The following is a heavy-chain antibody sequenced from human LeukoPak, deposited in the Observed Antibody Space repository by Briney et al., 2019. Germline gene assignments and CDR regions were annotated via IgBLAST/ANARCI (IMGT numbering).Heavy chain of an antibody. V-gene: IGHV1-2*02. J-gene: IGHJ3*02. Sequence: GASVKVSCKASGYTFTDYYMHWVRQAPGQGLEWMGWINLNSRGTNYAQTFQGRVTMTRDTSISTAYMELNRLRSDDTAVYYCARERRGIDRAFGIWGQGTMVTVSS. CDR3: ARERRGIDRAFGI. D-gene: IGHD2/OR15-2a*01. CDR2: INLNSRGT. CDR1: GYTFTDYY.